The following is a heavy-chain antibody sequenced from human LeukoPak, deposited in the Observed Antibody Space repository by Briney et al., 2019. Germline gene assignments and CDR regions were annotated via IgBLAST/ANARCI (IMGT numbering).Heavy chain of an antibody. CDR2: IYYSGST. CDR3: ARSVNQWLRLMPFDY. CDR1: GGSISSDY. Sequence: SETLSLTCTVSGGSISSDYWSWIRQPPGKGLEWIGYIYYSGSTNYNPSLKSRVTISVDTSKNQFSLKLSSVTAADTAVYYCARSVNQWLRLMPFDYWGQGTLVTVSS. J-gene: IGHJ4*02. D-gene: IGHD5-12*01. V-gene: IGHV4-59*01.